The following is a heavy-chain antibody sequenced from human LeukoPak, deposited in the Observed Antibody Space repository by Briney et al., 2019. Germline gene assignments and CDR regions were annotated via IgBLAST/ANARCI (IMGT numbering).Heavy chain of an antibody. CDR1: GYTFNGYY. Sequence: ASVKVSCKASGYTFNGYYMHWVRQAPGQGLEWMGWINPNSGGTNYAQKFQGWVTMTRDTSISTAYMELSRLRSDDTAVYYCARDWTGQYDAFDIWGQGTMVTVSS. D-gene: IGHD3/OR15-3a*01. V-gene: IGHV1-2*04. CDR2: INPNSGGT. CDR3: ARDWTGQYDAFDI. J-gene: IGHJ3*02.